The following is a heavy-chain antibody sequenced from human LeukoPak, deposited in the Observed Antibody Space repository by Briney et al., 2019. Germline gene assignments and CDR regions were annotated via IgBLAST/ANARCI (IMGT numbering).Heavy chain of an antibody. CDR2: INHSGST. CDR1: GGSISSYY. Sequence: SETLSLTCTVSGGSISSYYWSWIRQPPGKGLGWIGEINHSGSTNYNPSLKSRVTISVDTSKNQFSLKLSSVTAADTAVYYCARLGYCSSTSCYRLYYYYYMDVWGKGTTVTVSS. D-gene: IGHD2-2*02. CDR3: ARLGYCSSTSCYRLYYYYYMDV. V-gene: IGHV4-34*01. J-gene: IGHJ6*03.